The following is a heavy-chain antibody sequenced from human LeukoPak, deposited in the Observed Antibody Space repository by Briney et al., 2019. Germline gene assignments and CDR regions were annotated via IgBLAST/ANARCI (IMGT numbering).Heavy chain of an antibody. CDR3: ARVNYDILTGYYTPFGY. D-gene: IGHD3-9*01. Sequence: ASVKVSCKASGYTFTGYYMHWVRQAPGQGLEWMGWINPNSGGTNYAQKFQGRVTMPRDTSISTAYMELSRLRSDDTAVYYCARVNYDILTGYYTPFGYWGQGTLVTVSS. CDR2: INPNSGGT. V-gene: IGHV1-2*02. J-gene: IGHJ4*02. CDR1: GYTFTGYY.